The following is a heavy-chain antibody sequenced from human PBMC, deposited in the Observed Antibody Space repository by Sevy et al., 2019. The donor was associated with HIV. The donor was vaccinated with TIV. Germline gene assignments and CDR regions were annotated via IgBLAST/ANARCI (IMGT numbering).Heavy chain of an antibody. V-gene: IGHV3-15*01. CDR1: GFTFSNAW. D-gene: IGHD3-9*01. CDR2: IKSKIDGETT. J-gene: IGHJ4*02. Sequence: GGSLRLSCAVSGFTFSNAWMNWVRQAPGTGLQWVGLIKSKIDGETTDYAAPVKGRFTISRDDSKNTVYLQMNSLNTEDTALYYCATAPGYYDSSPFDYWGPRTLVTVSS. CDR3: ATAPGYYDSSPFDY.